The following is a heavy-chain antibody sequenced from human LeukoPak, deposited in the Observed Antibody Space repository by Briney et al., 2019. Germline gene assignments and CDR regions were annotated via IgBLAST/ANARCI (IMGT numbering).Heavy chain of an antibody. CDR1: GGSISSSSYY. D-gene: IGHD3-22*01. CDR3: ARHPPLDYYDSSDHLDAFDI. CDR2: IYYSGST. J-gene: IGHJ3*02. Sequence: PSETLSLTCTVSGGSISSSSYYWGWIRQPPGKGLEWIGSIYYSGSTYYNPSLKSRVTISVDTSKNQFSLKLSSVTAADTAVYYCARHPPLDYYDSSDHLDAFDIWGQGQWSPSLQ. V-gene: IGHV4-39*01.